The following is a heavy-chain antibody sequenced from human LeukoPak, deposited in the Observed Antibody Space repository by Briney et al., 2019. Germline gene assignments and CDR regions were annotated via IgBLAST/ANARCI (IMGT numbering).Heavy chain of an antibody. V-gene: IGHV3-23*01. J-gene: IGHJ4*02. D-gene: IGHD2-15*01. CDR2: ISGSGGST. CDR1: GFTFSSYA. CDR3: AKDIVVVVAAPHYFDY. Sequence: GGSLRLSCAASGFTFSSYAMSWVRQAPGKGLEWGSAISGSGGSTYCADSVKGRFTISRDNSKNTLYLQMNSLRAEDTAVYYCAKDIVVVVAAPHYFDYWGQGTLVTVSS.